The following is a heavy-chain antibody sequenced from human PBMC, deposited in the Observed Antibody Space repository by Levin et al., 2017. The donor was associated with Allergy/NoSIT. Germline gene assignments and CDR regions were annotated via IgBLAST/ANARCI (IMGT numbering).Heavy chain of an antibody. V-gene: IGHV3-23*01. CDR2: ISGSGGST. CDR1: GLTFSSYA. CDR3: AKDSLHEEVSANFWYVDL. J-gene: IGHJ2*01. Sequence: GGSLRLSCAASGLTFSSYAVNWVRRAPGKGLEWVSVISGSGGSTFYADSVKGRFTISRDNSKNTVFLQMHSLRVEDTAIYYCAKDSLHEEVSANFWYVDLWGRGTLVTVSS. D-gene: IGHD2-15*01.